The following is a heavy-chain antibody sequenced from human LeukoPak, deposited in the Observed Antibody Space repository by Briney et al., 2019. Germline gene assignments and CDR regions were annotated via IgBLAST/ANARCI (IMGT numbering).Heavy chain of an antibody. CDR1: GFTCSNAW. V-gene: IGHV3-15*01. D-gene: IGHD2-2*01. Sequence: GVSLRLSGAASGFTCSNAWMSRLRQAPGKGREWGGRIKSKTEGGTTDHAAPVKGRFNNSRDDSKNPLYLQMNRLKPEDTAVYYCTTDCSSPSCYDIWRQGTMLTDSS. CDR2: IKSKTEGGTT. J-gene: IGHJ3*02. CDR3: TTDCSSPSCYDI.